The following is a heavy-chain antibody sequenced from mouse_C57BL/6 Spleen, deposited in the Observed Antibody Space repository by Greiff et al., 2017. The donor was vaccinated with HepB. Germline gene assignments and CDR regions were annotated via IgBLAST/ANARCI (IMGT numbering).Heavy chain of an antibody. D-gene: IGHD1-1*01. CDR1: GYTFTSYW. CDR2: IHPSDSDT. V-gene: IGHV1-74*01. Sequence: VKLQQPGAELVKPGASVKVSCKASGYTFTSYWMHWVKQRPGQGLEWIGRIHPSDSDTNYNQKFKGKATLTVDKSSSTAYMQLSSLTSEDSAVYYCAIEGVTTVVARGYAMDYWGQGTSVTVSS. J-gene: IGHJ4*01. CDR3: AIEGVTTVVARGYAMDY.